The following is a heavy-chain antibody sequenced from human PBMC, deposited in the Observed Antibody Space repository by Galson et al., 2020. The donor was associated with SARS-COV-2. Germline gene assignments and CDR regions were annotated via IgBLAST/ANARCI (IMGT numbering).Heavy chain of an antibody. CDR3: AKVRSIAADVYFDI. CDR2: ISWNSGSI. Sequence: SLKISCAASGFTFDDYAMHWVRQAPGKGLEWVSGISWNSGSIGYADSVKGRFTISRDNAKNSLYLQMNSLRAEDTALYYCAKVRSIAADVYFDIWGQGTMVTVSS. V-gene: IGHV3-9*01. D-gene: IGHD6-13*01. J-gene: IGHJ3*02. CDR1: GFTFDDYA.